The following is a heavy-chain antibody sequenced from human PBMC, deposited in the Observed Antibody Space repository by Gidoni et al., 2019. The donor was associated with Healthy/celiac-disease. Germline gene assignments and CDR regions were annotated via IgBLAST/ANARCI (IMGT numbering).Heavy chain of an antibody. J-gene: IGHJ3*02. Sequence: EVQLVESGGGLVQPGRSLRLSCAASGFTFDDYAMHWVRQAPGKGLEWVSGISWNSGSVGYADSVKGRFTISRDNAKNSLYLQMNSLRAEDTALYYCAKDFEGATGGYAFDIWGQGTKVTVSS. CDR1: GFTFDDYA. CDR3: AKDFEGATGGYAFDI. V-gene: IGHV3-9*01. CDR2: ISWNSGSV. D-gene: IGHD1-26*01.